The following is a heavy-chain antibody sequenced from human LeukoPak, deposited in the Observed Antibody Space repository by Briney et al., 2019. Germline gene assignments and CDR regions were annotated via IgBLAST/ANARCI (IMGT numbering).Heavy chain of an antibody. CDR2: IYTSGST. V-gene: IGHV4-61*02. CDR1: GGSISSGSYY. Sequence: SQTLSLTCTVSGGSISSGSYYWSWIRQPAGKGLEWIGRIYTSGSTNYNPSLRSRVTISVDTSKNQLSLKLSSVTAADTAWYYSARGVLMLRGLIDHWAQGNLLPVST. CDR3: ARGVLMLRGLIDH. D-gene: IGHD2-8*01. J-gene: IGHJ1*01.